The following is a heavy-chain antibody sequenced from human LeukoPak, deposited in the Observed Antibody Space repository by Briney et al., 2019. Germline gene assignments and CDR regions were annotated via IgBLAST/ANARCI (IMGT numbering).Heavy chain of an antibody. CDR1: GGPFSGYY. V-gene: IGHV4-34*01. J-gene: IGHJ4*02. Sequence: SETLSLTCVVYGGPFSGYYWSWIRQPPGKGLEWIGDVNYSGSTRYNPSLESRVTISVDTSKSQFSLKLSSVTAADTSVYYCARGREVLRPSYFDYWGQGTLVTVSS. CDR3: ARGREVLRPSYFDY. D-gene: IGHD1-26*01. CDR2: VNYSGST.